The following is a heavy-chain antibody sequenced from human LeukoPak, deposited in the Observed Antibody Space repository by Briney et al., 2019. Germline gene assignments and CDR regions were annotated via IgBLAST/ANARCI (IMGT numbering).Heavy chain of an antibody. D-gene: IGHD3-22*01. Sequence: ASVKVSCKGSGYIFTTYGITWVRQAPGPGVEWMGWISSYNGNTNYAQKFQGRVTMTIDTSTSTAYMELRSLKSDDTAVYYCARVWGYYYDSSGYSDFDYWGQGTLVTVSS. CDR2: ISSYNGNT. CDR1: GYIFTTYG. J-gene: IGHJ4*02. CDR3: ARVWGYYYDSSGYSDFDY. V-gene: IGHV1-18*01.